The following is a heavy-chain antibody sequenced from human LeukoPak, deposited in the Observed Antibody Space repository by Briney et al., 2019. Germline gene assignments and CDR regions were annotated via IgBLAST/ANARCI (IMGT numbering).Heavy chain of an antibody. Sequence: LSGGSLRLSCAASGFTFSTFEMSWVRQAPGKGLEWVSAISGSGGSTYYADSVKGRFTISRDNSKNTLYLQMNSLRAEDTAVYYCAKSPPTLFTTAYYYYMDVWGKGTTVTVSS. CDR1: GFTFSTFE. CDR3: AKSPPTLFTTAYYYYMDV. D-gene: IGHD2-21*02. V-gene: IGHV3-23*01. J-gene: IGHJ6*03. CDR2: ISGSGGST.